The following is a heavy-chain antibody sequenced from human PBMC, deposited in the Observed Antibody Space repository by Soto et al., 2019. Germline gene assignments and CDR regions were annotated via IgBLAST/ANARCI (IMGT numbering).Heavy chain of an antibody. CDR1: GYTFTSYG. J-gene: IGHJ6*02. CDR3: ARDGVDTATGYYYGMDV. V-gene: IGHV1-18*01. Sequence: QVPLVQSGAEVKKPGASVKVSCKASGYTFTSYGISWVRQAPGQGLEWMGWISAYNGNTNYAQKLQGRVTMTTDTSTSTAYMELRSLRSYDTAVYYCARDGVDTATGYYYGMDVWGQGTTVTVSS. CDR2: ISAYNGNT. D-gene: IGHD5-18*01.